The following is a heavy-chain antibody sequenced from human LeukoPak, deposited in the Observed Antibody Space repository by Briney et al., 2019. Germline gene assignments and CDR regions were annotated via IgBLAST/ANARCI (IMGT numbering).Heavy chain of an antibody. J-gene: IGHJ4*02. D-gene: IGHD6-19*01. CDR3: AKHAKQWLVPMDY. Sequence: GGSLRLSCAASGFTFSSYAMSWVHQAPGKGLEWVSAISGSGGSTYYADSVEGRFTISRDNSKNTLYLQMNSLRAEDTAVYYCAKHAKQWLVPMDYWGQGTLVTVSS. CDR1: GFTFSSYA. V-gene: IGHV3-23*01. CDR2: ISGSGGST.